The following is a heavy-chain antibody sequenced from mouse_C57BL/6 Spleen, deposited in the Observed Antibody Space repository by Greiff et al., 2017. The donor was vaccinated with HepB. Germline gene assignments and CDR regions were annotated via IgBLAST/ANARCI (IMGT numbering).Heavy chain of an antibody. V-gene: IGHV5-12*01. CDR3: ARQPRGHFDV. Sequence: EVKVVESGGGLVQPGGSLKLSCAASGFTFSDYYMYWVRQTPEKRLEWVAYISNGGGSTYYSDTVMGRFTISRDYAKNTLYLQMSRLKSEDTAMYYCARQPRGHFDVWGTGTTVTVSS. CDR1: GFTFSDYY. J-gene: IGHJ1*03. CDR2: ISNGGGST.